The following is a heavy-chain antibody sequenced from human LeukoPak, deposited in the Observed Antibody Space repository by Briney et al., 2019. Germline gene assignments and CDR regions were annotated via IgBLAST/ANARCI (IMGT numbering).Heavy chain of an antibody. CDR3: ARNHCSGGSCYLDY. V-gene: IGHV4-30-4*08. CDR1: GGSISSGDYY. Sequence: SETLSLTCTVSGGSISSGDYYWSWIRQPPGKGLEWIGYIYYSGSTYYNPSLKSRVTISVDTSKNQFSLKLSSVTAADTAVYYCARNHCSGGSCYLDYWGQGTLVTVSS. CDR2: IYYSGST. D-gene: IGHD2-15*01. J-gene: IGHJ4*02.